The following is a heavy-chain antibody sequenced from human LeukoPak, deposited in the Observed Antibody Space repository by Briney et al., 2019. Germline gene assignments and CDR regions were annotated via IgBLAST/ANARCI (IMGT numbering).Heavy chain of an antibody. CDR1: GGSISSYY. V-gene: IGHV4-4*07. D-gene: IGHD3-3*01. J-gene: IGHJ4*02. CDR3: AREPPTYYDFWSGYFPMYYFDY. Sequence: SETLSLTCTVSGGSISSYYWSWIRQPAGKGLEWIGRIYTSGSTNYNPSLKGRVTMSVDTSKNQFSLKLSSVTAADTAVYCCAREPPTYYDFWSGYFPMYYFDYWGQGTLVTVSS. CDR2: IYTSGST.